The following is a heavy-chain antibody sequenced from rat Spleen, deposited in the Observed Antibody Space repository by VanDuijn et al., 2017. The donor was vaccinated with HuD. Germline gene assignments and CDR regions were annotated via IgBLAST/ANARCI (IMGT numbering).Heavy chain of an antibody. CDR2: RSTSGSRT. CDR3: ARHGDYYDGSYYHYYVMDA. Sequence: EVQLVGSGGGLVQPGRSLKLSCAASGFTFSNYYMAWVRQAPKKGLEWVATRSTSGSRTYYTDPVKGRFNISRNNAKSSLNLQMNSLKSEDTATYYCARHGDYYDGSYYHYYVMDAWGQGASVTVSS. J-gene: IGHJ4*01. D-gene: IGHD1-12*02. V-gene: IGHV5-25*01. CDR1: GFTFSNYY.